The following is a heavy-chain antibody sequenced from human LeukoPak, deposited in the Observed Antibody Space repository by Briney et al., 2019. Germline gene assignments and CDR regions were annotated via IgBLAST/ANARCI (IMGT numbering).Heavy chain of an antibody. CDR3: ARGYYDSSGYCDY. Sequence: PGRSLRLSCAASGFTFSSYAMHWVRQAPGKGLEWVAVISYDGSNKCYADSVKGRFTISRDNSKNTLYLQMNSLRAEDTAVYYCARGYYDSSGYCDYWGQGTLVTVSS. J-gene: IGHJ4*02. V-gene: IGHV3-30-3*01. CDR1: GFTFSSYA. CDR2: ISYDGSNK. D-gene: IGHD3-22*01.